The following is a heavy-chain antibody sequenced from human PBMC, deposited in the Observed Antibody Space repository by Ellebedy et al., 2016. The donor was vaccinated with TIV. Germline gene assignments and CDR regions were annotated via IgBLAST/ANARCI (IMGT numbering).Heavy chain of an antibody. V-gene: IGHV3-7*04. CDR1: GLSFSDVW. J-gene: IGHJ6*02. Sequence: PAGSLRLSCAASGLSFSDVWKQWIRQAPGTGKEWVANINQDGSEMHYVDSVKGRFTISRDNAKNSLYLRMNSLRVEDTAVYYCARGGMDVWGQGTTVTVSS. CDR3: ARGGMDV. CDR2: INQDGSEM.